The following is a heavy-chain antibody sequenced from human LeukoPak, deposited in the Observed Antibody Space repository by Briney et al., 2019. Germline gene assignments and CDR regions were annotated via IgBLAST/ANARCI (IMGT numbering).Heavy chain of an antibody. D-gene: IGHD3-22*01. CDR2: INPRRGGT. CDR1: GYSFTGYY. CDR3: ARDLPDYYDSSGRSNL. Sequence: GASVKVSCKASGYSFTGYYMHWVRQAPGQGLEWMGRINPRRGGTNYAQKFQGRVTMTRDTSISTACMKLSRLRSDDTAVYYCARDLPDYYDSSGRSNLWGQGTLVTVSS. J-gene: IGHJ4*02. V-gene: IGHV1-2*06.